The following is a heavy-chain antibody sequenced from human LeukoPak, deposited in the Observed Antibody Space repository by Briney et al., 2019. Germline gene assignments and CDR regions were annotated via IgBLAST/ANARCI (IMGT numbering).Heavy chain of an antibody. CDR1: GFTVSSNY. V-gene: IGHV3-66*01. J-gene: IGHJ4*02. CDR2: IYSGGST. D-gene: IGHD6-13*01. CDR3: ARDRSSSWYESDY. Sequence: GGSLRLSCAASGFTVSSNYMSWVRQAPGKGLEWVSAIYSGGSTYYADSVKGRFTISRDNSKNTLYLQMNSLRAEDTAVYYCARDRSSSWYESDYWGQGTLVTVSS.